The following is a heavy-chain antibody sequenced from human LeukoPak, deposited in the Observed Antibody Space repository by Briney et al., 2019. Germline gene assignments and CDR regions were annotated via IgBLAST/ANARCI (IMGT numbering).Heavy chain of an antibody. CDR2: IYWDDDK. D-gene: IGHD2-2*01. V-gene: IGHV2-5*02. CDR3: AHPYCSSTTCEYYFDY. Sequence: SGPTLVNPTQTLTLTCTFSGFSLSTSGEGVGWIRQPPGKALEWLALIYWDDDKRYSPSLKSRLTITKDTSKNEVVLTMTNMDPVDTATYYCAHPYCSSTTCEYYFDYWGQGTLVTVSS. J-gene: IGHJ4*02. CDR1: GFSLSTSGEG.